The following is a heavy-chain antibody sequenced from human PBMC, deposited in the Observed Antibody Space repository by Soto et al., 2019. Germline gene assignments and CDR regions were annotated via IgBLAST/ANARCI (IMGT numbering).Heavy chain of an antibody. D-gene: IGHD3-10*01. J-gene: IGHJ6*03. CDR1: GYTFTSYG. CDR3: ERIGNTKAVCYIDV. Sequence: ASVKVSCKASGYTFTSYGISWVRQAPGQGLEWMGWISANTGNTNYAQKLQGRVTMTTDTSTSTTYMELRSLRSDDTAVYYCERIGNTKAVCYIDVLGKGTTVTISS. V-gene: IGHV1-18*01. CDR2: ISANTGNT.